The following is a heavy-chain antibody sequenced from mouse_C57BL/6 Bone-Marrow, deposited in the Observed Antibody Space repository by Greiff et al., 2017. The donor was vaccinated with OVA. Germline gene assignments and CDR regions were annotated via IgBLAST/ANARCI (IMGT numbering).Heavy chain of an antibody. D-gene: IGHD2-5*01. CDR2: IDPENGAT. Sequence: EVQLQQSGAELVRPGASVKLSCTASGFNIKDDYMHWVKQRPEQGLEWIGWIDPENGATEYASKFQGKATITADTSSNTAYLQLSSLTAEDTAVYYCTTSYSNSYYAMDYWGQGTSVTVSS. J-gene: IGHJ4*01. CDR1: GFNIKDDY. V-gene: IGHV14-4*01. CDR3: TTSYSNSYYAMDY.